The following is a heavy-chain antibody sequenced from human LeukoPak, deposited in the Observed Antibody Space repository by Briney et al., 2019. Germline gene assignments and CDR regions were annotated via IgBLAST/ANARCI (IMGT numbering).Heavy chain of an antibody. V-gene: IGHV1-8*01. CDR2: MNPSSGNT. J-gene: IGHJ3*02. CDR1: GYTFTSYD. CDR3: ASRIPFHYYGSAFRAFDI. D-gene: IGHD3-10*01. Sequence: ASVKVSCKASGYTFTSYDINWVRQATGQGLEWMGWMNPSSGNTGYAQKFQGRVNMTRNTSISTAYMELSSLRSEDTAVYYCASRIPFHYYGSAFRAFDIWGQGTMVTVSS.